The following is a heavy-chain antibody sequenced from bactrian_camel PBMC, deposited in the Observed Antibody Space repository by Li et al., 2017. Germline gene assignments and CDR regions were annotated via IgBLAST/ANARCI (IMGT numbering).Heavy chain of an antibody. Sequence: HVQLVESGGGSVQPGGSLRLSCVASGFTFRSYAMYWVRQAPGKGLEWVSRISSIGGNAYYSDSVKGRFTISRDNAKSTLYLQLNSLTTEDTGMYYCASIHYRVNWAMNTWGQGTQVTVS. CDR2: ISSIGGNA. CDR1: GFTFRSYA. V-gene: IGHV3S1*01. J-gene: IGHJ6*01. D-gene: IGHD2*01. CDR3: ASIHYRVNWAMNT.